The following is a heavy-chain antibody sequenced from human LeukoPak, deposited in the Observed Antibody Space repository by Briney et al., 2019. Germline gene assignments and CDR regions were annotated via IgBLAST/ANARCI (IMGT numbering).Heavy chain of an antibody. CDR3: ARQRRGYFDWLALDY. Sequence: SETLSLTCTVSVGSISSYYWSWIRQPPGKGLEWIGYIYYSGSTNYNPSLKSRVTISVDTSKNQFSLKLSSVTAADTAVYYCARQRRGYFDWLALDYWGQGTLVTVSS. D-gene: IGHD3-9*01. CDR1: VGSISSYY. CDR2: IYYSGST. V-gene: IGHV4-59*08. J-gene: IGHJ4*02.